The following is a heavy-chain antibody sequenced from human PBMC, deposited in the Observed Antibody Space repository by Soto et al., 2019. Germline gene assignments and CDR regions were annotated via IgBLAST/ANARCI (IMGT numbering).Heavy chain of an antibody. D-gene: IGHD3-22*01. V-gene: IGHV3-33*08. CDR3: ARTGARLLGAFDI. Sequence: PGGSLRLSCAASGFTFSSYGMHWVRQAPGKGLEWVAVIWYDGSNKYYADSVKGRFTISRDNSKNTLYLQMNSLRAEDTAVYYCARTGARLLGAFDIWGQGTMVTVSS. J-gene: IGHJ3*02. CDR1: GFTFSSYG. CDR2: IWYDGSNK.